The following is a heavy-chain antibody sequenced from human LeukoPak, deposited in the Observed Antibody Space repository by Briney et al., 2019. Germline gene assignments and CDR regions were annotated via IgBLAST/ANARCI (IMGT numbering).Heavy chain of an antibody. V-gene: IGHV3-43*01. D-gene: IGHD3-10*01. CDR1: GFTFDDYT. J-gene: IGHJ3*02. CDR2: ISWDGGST. CDR3: SKDAMVRHRSAFDI. Sequence: PGVSLRLSCAASGFTFDDYTMHWVRQAPGKGLEWVSLISWDGGSTYYADSVKGRFTISRDNSKNSLYLQMNSLRTEDTALYYCSKDAMVRHRSAFDIWGQGTMVTVSS.